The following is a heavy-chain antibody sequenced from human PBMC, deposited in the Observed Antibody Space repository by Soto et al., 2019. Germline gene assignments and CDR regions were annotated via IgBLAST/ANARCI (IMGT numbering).Heavy chain of an antibody. D-gene: IGHD1-26*01. CDR3: ARIVGATADY. V-gene: IGHV6-1*01. Sequence: QTFSLTCGTSGASVYSNSSAWNCIRQSPSRGLEWLGRTYYRCKWYNDYAISVKSRITINPETSKNQFYLQLNSVTPEDTAVYYCARIVGATADYWGQGTLVTVSS. J-gene: IGHJ4*02. CDR1: GASVYSNSSA. CDR2: TYYRCKWYN.